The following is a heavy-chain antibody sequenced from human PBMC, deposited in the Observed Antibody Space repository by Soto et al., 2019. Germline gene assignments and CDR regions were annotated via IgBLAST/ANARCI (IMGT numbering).Heavy chain of an antibody. J-gene: IGHJ6*03. CDR2: ISAGGDRT. V-gene: IGHV3-23*01. CDR3: AKDRSLDAFLFYYVDV. CDR1: GFTFTRYA. Sequence: GGSLRLSCAASGFTFTRYAMTWVRQAPGEGLEWVSAISAGGDRTYYADSVRGRFNISRDSSTKTVYLQMNSLRAEDTALYYCAKDRSLDAFLFYYVDVWGKGTSVTVSS. D-gene: IGHD1-1*01.